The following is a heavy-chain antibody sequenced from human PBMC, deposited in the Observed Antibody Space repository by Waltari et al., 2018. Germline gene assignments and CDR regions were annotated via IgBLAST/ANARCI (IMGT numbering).Heavy chain of an antibody. CDR2: ISSTSSYI. CDR3: AKDRISTSYYYYYHMDV. CDR1: GFTFNTYT. D-gene: IGHD3-16*01. J-gene: IGHJ6*02. Sequence: EVQLVESGGGLVKPGGSLRLSCAASGFTFNTYTMTWVRQAPGKGLEWVSSISSTSSYIYYADSVKGRFTISRDNAKNSLYLQMNSLRGEDTAVYYCAKDRISTSYYYYYHMDVWGQGTTVTVSS. V-gene: IGHV3-21*01.